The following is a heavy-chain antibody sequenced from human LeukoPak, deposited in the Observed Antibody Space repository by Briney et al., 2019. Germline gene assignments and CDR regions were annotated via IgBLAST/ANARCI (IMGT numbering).Heavy chain of an antibody. J-gene: IGHJ4*02. V-gene: IGHV1-8*01. CDR1: GYTFTGYD. D-gene: IGHD1-14*01. CDR3: ARGKTDVYN. Sequence: GASVKVSRKASGYTFTGYDINWVRQATGQGLEWMGWMNPDSGNTGYAQKFQGRVTMTRNTSINTAYLVLSSLISEDTAVYYCARGKTDVYNWGQGTLVTVSS. CDR2: MNPDSGNT.